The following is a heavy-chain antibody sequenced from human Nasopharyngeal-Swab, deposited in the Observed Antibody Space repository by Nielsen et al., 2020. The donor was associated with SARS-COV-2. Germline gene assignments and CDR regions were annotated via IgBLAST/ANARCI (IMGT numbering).Heavy chain of an antibody. D-gene: IGHD1-1*01. Sequence: RQAPGKGLEWIGSIYYSGSTYYNPSLKSRVTISVDTSKNQFSLKLSSVTAADTAVYYRARDRNFVWNGAVGLDYWGQGTLVTVSS. CDR2: IYYSGST. V-gene: IGHV4-39*07. J-gene: IGHJ4*02. CDR3: ARDRNFVWNGAVGLDY.